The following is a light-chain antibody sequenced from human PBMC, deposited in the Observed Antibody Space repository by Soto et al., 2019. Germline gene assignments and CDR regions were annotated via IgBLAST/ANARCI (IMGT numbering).Light chain of an antibody. CDR3: CSYTTSSTYV. CDR2: EVI. V-gene: IGLV2-14*01. CDR1: SSDVGGYPY. J-gene: IGLJ1*01. Sequence: QSALAQPASVSGSPGQSITISCTGPSSDVGGYPYVSWYQQHPGNAPKLMIYEVINRPSGVSNRFSGSKSDNTASLTISGLQAEDEADYYCCSYTTSSTYVFGTGTKVTVL.